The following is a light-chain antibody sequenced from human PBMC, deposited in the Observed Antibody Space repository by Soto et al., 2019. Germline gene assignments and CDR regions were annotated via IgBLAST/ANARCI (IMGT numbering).Light chain of an antibody. CDR2: GAS. CDR1: QSVSSSY. CDR3: QQYVSYSS. V-gene: IGKV3-20*01. J-gene: IGKJ3*01. Sequence: EIVLTQSPGTLSLSPGERATLSCRASQSVSSSYLAWYQQKPGQPPRLLIYGASSRATGIPDRFSGSGSGTDFTLTISRLEPEDFATYYCQQYVSYSSFGPGTKVEIK.